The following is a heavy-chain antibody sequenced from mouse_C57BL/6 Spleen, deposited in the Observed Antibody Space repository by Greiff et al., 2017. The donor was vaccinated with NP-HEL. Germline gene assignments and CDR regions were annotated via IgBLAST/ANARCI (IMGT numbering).Heavy chain of an antibody. D-gene: IGHD2-1*01. Sequence: VQLQQSGAELVKPGASVKLSCKASGYTFTSYWMQWVKQRPGQGLEWIGEIDPSDSYTNYNQKFKGKATLTVDTSSSTAYMQLSSLTSEDSAVYYGAIYYGPFDYWGQGTTLTVSS. CDR1: GYTFTSYW. CDR3: AIYYGPFDY. J-gene: IGHJ2*01. CDR2: IDPSDSYT. V-gene: IGHV1-50*01.